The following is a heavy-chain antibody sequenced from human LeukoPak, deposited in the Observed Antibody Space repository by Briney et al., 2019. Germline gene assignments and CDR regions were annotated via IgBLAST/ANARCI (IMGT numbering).Heavy chain of an antibody. CDR1: GGSFSGYY. CDR2: INHSGST. D-gene: IGHD3-22*01. J-gene: IGHJ4*02. CDR3: ARGIGYYYDSSGCHIDY. Sequence: SETLSLTCAVYGGSFSGYYWSWIRQPPGEGLEWIGEINHSGSTNYNPSLKSRVTISVDTSKNQFSLKLSSVTAADTAVYYCARGIGYYYDSSGCHIDYWGQGTLVTVSS. V-gene: IGHV4-34*01.